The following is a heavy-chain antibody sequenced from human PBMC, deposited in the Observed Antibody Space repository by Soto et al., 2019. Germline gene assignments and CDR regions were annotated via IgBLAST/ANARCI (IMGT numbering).Heavy chain of an antibody. D-gene: IGHD2-15*01. V-gene: IGHV3-7*01. Sequence: GGSLRLSCAASGFTFSSYWMSWVRQAPGKGLEWVANIKQDGSEKYYVDSVKGRFTISRDNAKNSLYLQMNSLRAEDTAVYYCARDLLARSPEGYYYYYYYMDVWGKGTTVTVSS. CDR1: GFTFSSYW. CDR3: ARDLLARSPEGYYYYYYYMDV. CDR2: IKQDGSEK. J-gene: IGHJ6*03.